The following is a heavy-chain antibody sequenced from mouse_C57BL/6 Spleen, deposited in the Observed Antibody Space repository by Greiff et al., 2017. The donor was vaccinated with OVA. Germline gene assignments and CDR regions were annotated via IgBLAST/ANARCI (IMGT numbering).Heavy chain of an antibody. D-gene: IGHD1-1*01. CDR2: IWRDGST. V-gene: IGHV2-6-1*01. Sequence: VMLVESGPGLVAPSQSLSITCTVSGFSLTSYGVHWVRQPPGNGLEWLVVIWRDGSTTYNSALNSSLSISKDISKSQVFLKMNSLQTDDTAMYYWARHYYGSSYWYFDVWGTGTTVTVSS. J-gene: IGHJ1*03. CDR3: ARHYYGSSYWYFDV. CDR1: GFSLTSYG.